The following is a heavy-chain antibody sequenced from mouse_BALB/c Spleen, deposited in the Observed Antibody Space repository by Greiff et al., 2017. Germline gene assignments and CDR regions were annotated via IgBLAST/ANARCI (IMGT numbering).Heavy chain of an antibody. J-gene: IGHJ3*01. Sequence: QVQLQQSGPELVKPGASVKISCKASGYAFSSSWMNWVKQRPGQGLEWIGRIYPGDGDTNYNGKFKGKATLTADKSSSTAYMQLSSLTSVDSAVYFCASNWDPWFAYWGQGTLVTVSA. V-gene: IGHV1-82*01. D-gene: IGHD4-1*01. CDR2: IYPGDGDT. CDR1: GYAFSSSW. CDR3: ASNWDPWFAY.